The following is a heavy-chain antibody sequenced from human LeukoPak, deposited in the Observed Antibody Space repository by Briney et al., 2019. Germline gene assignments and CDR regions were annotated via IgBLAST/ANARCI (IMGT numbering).Heavy chain of an antibody. J-gene: IGHJ5*02. CDR2: INHSGST. CDR3: ARLSGGYYYGSAGFDP. V-gene: IGHV4-34*01. CDR1: GGSFSGYY. D-gene: IGHD3-10*01. Sequence: PSETLSLTCAVYGGSFSGYYWSWIRQPPGKGLEWIGEINHSGSTNYNPSLKSRVTISVDTSKNQFSLKLSSVTAADTAVYYCARLSGGYYYGSAGFDPWGQGTLVTVSS.